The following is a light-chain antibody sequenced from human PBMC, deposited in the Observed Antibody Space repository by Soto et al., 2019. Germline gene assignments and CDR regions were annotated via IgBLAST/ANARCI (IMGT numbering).Light chain of an antibody. CDR1: QSVSSTY. Sequence: EIVLTQSPGTLSLSPGESATLSCRASQSVSSTYLAWYRQKPGQSPRLLIYGASSGATGIPDRFSGSGSGTDFTLTISRLEPEDVAVYYCQQLGSSPITFGQGTRLEIK. J-gene: IGKJ5*01. CDR3: QQLGSSPIT. V-gene: IGKV3-20*01. CDR2: GAS.